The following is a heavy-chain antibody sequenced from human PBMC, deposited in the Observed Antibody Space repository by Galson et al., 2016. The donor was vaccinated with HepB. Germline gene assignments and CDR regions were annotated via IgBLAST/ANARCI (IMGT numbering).Heavy chain of an antibody. CDR3: AREEITVVGGVITPRFDS. V-gene: IGHV3-74*01. CDR1: GFTFSTYW. Sequence: LRLSCAASGFTFSTYWMHWLRQVPGKGLVWVARINIDGSATNYADSVKGRFTVSRDNAQNTLFLQMDSLRDDDTAVYYCAREEITVVGGVITPRFDSWGQGTLVTVCS. J-gene: IGHJ5*01. CDR2: INIDGSAT. D-gene: IGHD3-10*01.